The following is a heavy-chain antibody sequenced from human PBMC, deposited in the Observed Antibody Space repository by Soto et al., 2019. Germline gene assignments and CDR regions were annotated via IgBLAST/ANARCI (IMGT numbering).Heavy chain of an antibody. CDR2: MNPSNGNA. J-gene: IGHJ4*02. D-gene: IGHD4-17*01. Sequence: ASVKVSCKASGYTFITYDINWVRQATGQGLEWMGWMNPSNGNAGYAQNFQGRVTVTRNASISTAYMELSSLRSDDTAVYFCAGRKARCGPNYCGCWGQGSLVTVSS. CDR3: AGRKARCGPNYCGC. CDR1: GYTFITYD. V-gene: IGHV1-8*01.